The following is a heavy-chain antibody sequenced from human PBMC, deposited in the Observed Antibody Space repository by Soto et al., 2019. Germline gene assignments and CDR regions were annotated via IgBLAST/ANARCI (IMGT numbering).Heavy chain of an antibody. CDR2: ISAHNGNT. Sequence: QVHLVQSGAEVKKPGASVKVSCKGSGYTFTSYGITWVRQAPGQGLEWMGWISAHNGNTDYAQKLQGRVTVTRDTTTSTAYMELRSLRSDDTAVYYCARGRYGDYWGQGALVTVSS. J-gene: IGHJ4*02. CDR3: ARGRYGDY. CDR1: GYTFTSYG. D-gene: IGHD1-1*01. V-gene: IGHV1-18*01.